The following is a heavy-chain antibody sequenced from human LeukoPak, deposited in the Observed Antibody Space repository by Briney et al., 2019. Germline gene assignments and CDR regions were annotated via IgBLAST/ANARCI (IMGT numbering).Heavy chain of an antibody. CDR3: ARDPFYYGSGSYQNYYFDY. CDR1: GYSISSGYY. Sequence: SETLSLTCAVSGYSISSGYYWGWIRQPPGKGLEWIGSIYHSGSTYYNPSLKSRVTISVDTSKNQFSLKLSSVTAVDTAVYYCARDPFYYGSGSYQNYYFDYWGQGTLVTVSS. D-gene: IGHD3-10*01. J-gene: IGHJ4*02. CDR2: IYHSGST. V-gene: IGHV4-38-2*02.